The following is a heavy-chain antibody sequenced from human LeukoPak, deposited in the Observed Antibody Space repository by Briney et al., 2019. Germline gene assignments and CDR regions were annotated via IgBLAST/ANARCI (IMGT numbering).Heavy chain of an antibody. CDR3: ARVSLWLFGRRTYYYYGMDV. D-gene: IGHD3-22*01. CDR2: ISSSGSTI. J-gene: IGHJ6*02. V-gene: IGHV3-48*04. CDR1: GFTFSSYW. Sequence: GGSLRLSCAASGFTFSSYWMSWVRQAPGKGLEWVSYISSSGSTIYYADSVKGRFTISRDNAKNSLYLQMNSLRAEDTAVYYCARVSLWLFGRRTYYYYGMDVWGQGTTVTVSS.